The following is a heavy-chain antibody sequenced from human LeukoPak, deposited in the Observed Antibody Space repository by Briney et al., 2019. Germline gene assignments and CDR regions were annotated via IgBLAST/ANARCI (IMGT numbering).Heavy chain of an antibody. Sequence: GGSLRLSCAASGFTFSDYYMSWIRQAPGKGLEWVSYISSSGSTIYYADSVKGRFTTSRDNAKNSLYLQMNSLRAEDTAVYYCAKTRPLDSSSWSHGDYWGQGTLVTVSS. CDR3: AKTRPLDSSSWSHGDY. J-gene: IGHJ4*02. CDR1: GFTFSDYY. V-gene: IGHV3-11*01. D-gene: IGHD6-13*01. CDR2: ISSSGSTI.